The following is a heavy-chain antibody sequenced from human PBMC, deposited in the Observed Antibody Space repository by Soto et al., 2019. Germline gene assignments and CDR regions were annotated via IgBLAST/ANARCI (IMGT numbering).Heavy chain of an antibody. D-gene: IGHD1-26*01. CDR2: ICPDGYTE. J-gene: IGHJ5*02. CDR1: GFSVSNYG. V-gene: IGHV3-33*01. Sequence: QVQLVESGGGVVQPGRSLRLSCAASGFSVSNYGIHWVRQAPGRGLEWVAVICPDGYTERYADSVKGRFTISRDNSKNTLYLKMNSLRVEDTAVYYCARAGIVATTQLGWFDPWGQGALVIVSS. CDR3: ARAGIVATTQLGWFDP.